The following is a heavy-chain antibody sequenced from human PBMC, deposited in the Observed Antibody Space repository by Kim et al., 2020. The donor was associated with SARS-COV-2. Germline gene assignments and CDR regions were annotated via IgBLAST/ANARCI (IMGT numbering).Heavy chain of an antibody. D-gene: IGHD3-10*01. CDR2: IGTAGDT. V-gene: IGHV3-13*01. J-gene: IGHJ6*02. Sequence: GGSLRLSCAASGFTFSSYDMHWVRQATGKGLEWVSAIGTAGDTYYPGSVKGRFTISRENAKNSLYLQMNSLRAGDTAVYYCARGGGRFGDHYYYYGMDVWGQGTTVTVSS. CDR3: ARGGGRFGDHYYYYGMDV. CDR1: GFTFSSYD.